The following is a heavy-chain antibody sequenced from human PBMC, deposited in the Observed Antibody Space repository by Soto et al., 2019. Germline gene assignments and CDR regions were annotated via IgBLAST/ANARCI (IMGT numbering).Heavy chain of an antibody. D-gene: IGHD6-19*01. CDR1: GGSISSSNW. CDR2: IYHSGST. Sequence: TLSLTCAVSGGSISSSNWWSWVRQPPWKGLEWIGEIYHSGSTNYNPSLESRVTISVDKSKNQFSLKLSSVTAADTAIYYCARGGIAVGNGMDVWGQGTTVTVSS. CDR3: ARGGIAVGNGMDV. J-gene: IGHJ6*02. V-gene: IGHV4-4*02.